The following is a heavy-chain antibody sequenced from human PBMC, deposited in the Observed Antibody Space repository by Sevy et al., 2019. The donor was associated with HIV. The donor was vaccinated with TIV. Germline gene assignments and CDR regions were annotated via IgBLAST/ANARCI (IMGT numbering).Heavy chain of an antibody. J-gene: IGHJ3*02. CDR3: ARLPGESVWGSYRDTFDM. V-gene: IGHV6-1*01. D-gene: IGHD3-16*02. CDR1: GDSVSTSSVT. CDR2: TYYRSKWYN. Sequence: SQTLSLTCAISGDSVSTSSVTWNWIRQSPSRGLEWLGRTYYRSKWYNDFAESVESRISINPDTSKNQFSLQLTSVTPNDTAVYYCARLPGESVWGSYRDTFDMWGQGTMVTVSS.